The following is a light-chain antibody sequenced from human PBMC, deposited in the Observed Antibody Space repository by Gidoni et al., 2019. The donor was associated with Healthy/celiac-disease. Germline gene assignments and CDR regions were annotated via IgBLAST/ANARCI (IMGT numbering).Light chain of an antibody. CDR2: WAS. CDR3: QQYYSTPQT. Sequence: DIVMTQSPDSLAVSLGERATINCKSSQSVLYSSNNKNYLAWYQQTPGQPPKLLIYWASTRESGVPDRFSGSGSGTDFNLTISSLQAEDVAVYYCQQYYSTPQTFGQGTKVEIK. J-gene: IGKJ1*01. V-gene: IGKV4-1*01. CDR1: QSVLYSSNNKNY.